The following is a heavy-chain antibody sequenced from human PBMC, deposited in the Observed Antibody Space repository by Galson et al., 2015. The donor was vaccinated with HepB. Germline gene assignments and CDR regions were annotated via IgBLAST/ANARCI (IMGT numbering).Heavy chain of an antibody. J-gene: IGHJ6*03. CDR2: MNPNSGNT. CDR1: GYTFTSYD. CDR3: ARVLEPDDFWSGWGKSLYYYYMDV. V-gene: IGHV1-8*01. Sequence: SVKVSCKASGYTFTSYDINWVRQATGQGLEWMGWMNPNSGNTGYAQKFQGRVTMTRNTSISTAYMELSSLRSEDTAVYYCARVLEPDDFWSGWGKSLYYYYMDVWGKGTTVTVSS. D-gene: IGHD3-3*01.